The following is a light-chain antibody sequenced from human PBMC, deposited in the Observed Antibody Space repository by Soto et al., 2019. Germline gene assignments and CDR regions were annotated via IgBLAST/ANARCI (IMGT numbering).Light chain of an antibody. V-gene: IGKV3-15*01. Sequence: TQAPSTLSWSPGERATLSCRASQSVTSNYLAWYQQRPGLAPRLLIYDAYIRATGVPARFSGSGSGTDFTLTINSLQSEDFAVYYCQHYDSWPSTFGGGTKVDIK. CDR3: QHYDSWPST. CDR2: DAY. CDR1: QSVTSN. J-gene: IGKJ4*01.